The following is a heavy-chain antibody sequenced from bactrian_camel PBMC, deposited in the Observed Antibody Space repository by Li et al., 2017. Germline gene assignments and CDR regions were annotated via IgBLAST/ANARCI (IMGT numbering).Heavy chain of an antibody. CDR3: ANKHANNCRRFELLAA. Sequence: VQLVESGGGSVQAGGSLRLSCAARPFYDRYCMGWFRQAPGKEREGVAAIALSDGSTVYSSAVKGRFTVSLDSDKTTMYLQMNNLRPEDTANYYCANKHANNCRRFELLAALGPGTQVTVS. D-gene: IGHD1*01. CDR1: PFYDRYC. J-gene: IGHJ6*01. V-gene: IGHV3-3*01. CDR2: IALSDGST.